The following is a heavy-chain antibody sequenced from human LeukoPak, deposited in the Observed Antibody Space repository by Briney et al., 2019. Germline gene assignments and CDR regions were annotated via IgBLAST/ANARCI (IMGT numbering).Heavy chain of an antibody. V-gene: IGHV3-73*01. CDR2: IRSKANSYAT. J-gene: IGHJ4*02. CDR1: GFTFSGSA. D-gene: IGHD1-26*01. CDR3: TRHSIVGATPEDY. Sequence: GGSLKLSCAASGFTFSGSAMHWVRQASGKGLEWVGRIRSKANSYATAYAASVKGRFTISRDDSKNTAYLQMNSLKTEDTAMYYCTRHSIVGATPEDYWGQGTLVTVSS.